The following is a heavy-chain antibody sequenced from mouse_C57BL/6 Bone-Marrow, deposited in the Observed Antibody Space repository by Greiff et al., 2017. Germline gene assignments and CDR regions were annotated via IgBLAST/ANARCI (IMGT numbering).Heavy chain of an antibody. CDR1: GYTFTSYW. J-gene: IGHJ1*03. V-gene: IGHV1-59*01. Sequence: QVQLQQPGAELVRPGTSVKLSCKASGYTFTSYWMHWVKQRPGQGLEWIGEIDPSDSYTNYNQKFKGKATLTVDTSSSTAYMQLSSLTSEDSAVYYCASWYCDVWGTGTTVTVSS. CDR3: ASWYCDV. CDR2: IDPSDSYT.